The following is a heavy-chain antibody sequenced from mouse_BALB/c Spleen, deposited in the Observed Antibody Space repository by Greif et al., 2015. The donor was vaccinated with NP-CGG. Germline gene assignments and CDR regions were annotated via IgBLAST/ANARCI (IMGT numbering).Heavy chain of an antibody. CDR2: IWGDGST. D-gene: IGHD1-1*01. CDR1: GFSLTGYG. J-gene: IGHJ4*01. Sequence: QVQLQQSGPGLVAPSQSLSITRTVSGFSLTGYGVNWVRQPPGKGLEWLGMIWGDGSTDYNSALKSRLSISKDNSKSXVFLKMHSLQTDDTARYYCARGDSGSSLYYAMDYWGQGTSVTVSS. CDR3: ARGDSGSSLYYAMDY. V-gene: IGHV2-6-7*01.